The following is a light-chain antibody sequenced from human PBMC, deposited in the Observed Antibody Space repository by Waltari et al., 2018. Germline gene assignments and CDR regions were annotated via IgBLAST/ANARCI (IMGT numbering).Light chain of an antibody. J-gene: IGLJ2*01. CDR1: SGDIVGEY. Sequence: NFMLTQPHSVSESPGKTVTISCTRNSGDIVGEYVQWYQQRPGSAPTTVILEDDQRPSGVPDRFSGSIDTSNSASLTISRLRTEDEGDCYCQSYDNNIVLFGGGTKLTV. V-gene: IGLV6-57*03. CDR3: QSYDNNIVL. CDR2: EDD.